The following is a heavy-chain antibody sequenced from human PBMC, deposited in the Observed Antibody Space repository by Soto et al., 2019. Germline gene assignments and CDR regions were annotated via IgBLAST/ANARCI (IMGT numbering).Heavy chain of an antibody. Sequence: QVQLQESGPGLVKPSGTLSVTCAVSGGSISRSNWWSWVRQPPGKGLEWIGEIYHSGNTNYNPSLKSGVTISVDKSNNQFSLNLTSVTAADTAVYYCTRVLAALGNRWYFDLWGRGTLVSVSS. CDR3: TRVLAALGNRWYFDL. D-gene: IGHD6-13*01. CDR2: IYHSGNT. J-gene: IGHJ2*01. V-gene: IGHV4-4*02. CDR1: GGSISRSNW.